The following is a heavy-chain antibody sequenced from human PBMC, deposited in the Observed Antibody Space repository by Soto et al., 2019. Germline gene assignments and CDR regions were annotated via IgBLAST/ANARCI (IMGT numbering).Heavy chain of an antibody. CDR3: AGSPPSWRFAF. Sequence: QVQLVQSGAEVKKPGASVKVSCKGSGYTFTSNDINWVRQATGQGFEWMGWMSPKSGDTGYSQKLQGRVTMTRDTSRSTAYMELSSLRSEDTAVYYCAGSPPSWRFAFWGQGTLVTVSS. J-gene: IGHJ4*02. CDR1: GYTFTSND. D-gene: IGHD2-15*01. V-gene: IGHV1-8*01. CDR2: MSPKSGDT.